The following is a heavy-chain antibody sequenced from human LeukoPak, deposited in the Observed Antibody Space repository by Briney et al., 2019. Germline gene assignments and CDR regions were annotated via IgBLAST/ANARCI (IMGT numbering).Heavy chain of an antibody. J-gene: IGHJ6*02. CDR2: IHSDGSST. CDR3: ARGNYYSMDV. Sequence: GGSLRLSCAASGFTFSSYGMHWVRQGPGKGLVWVSRIHSDGSSTTYADSVKGRFTISRDNAKNTLYLQMNSLRAEDTAVYYCARGNYYSMDVWGQGTTVTVSS. V-gene: IGHV3-74*01. CDR1: GFTFSSYG.